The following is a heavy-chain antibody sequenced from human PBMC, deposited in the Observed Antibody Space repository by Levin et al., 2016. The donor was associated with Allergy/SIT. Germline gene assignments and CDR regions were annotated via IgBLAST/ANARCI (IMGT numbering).Heavy chain of an antibody. CDR1: GGTFSSYA. CDR2: IIPIFGTA. Sequence: SVKVSCKASGGTFSSYAISWVRQAPGQGLEWMGGIIPIFGTANYAQKFQGRVTITADESTSTAYMELSSLRSEDTAVYYCARDRITIFGVVNHDAFDIWGQGTMVTVSS. V-gene: IGHV1-69*13. J-gene: IGHJ3*02. D-gene: IGHD3-3*01. CDR3: ARDRITIFGVVNHDAFDI.